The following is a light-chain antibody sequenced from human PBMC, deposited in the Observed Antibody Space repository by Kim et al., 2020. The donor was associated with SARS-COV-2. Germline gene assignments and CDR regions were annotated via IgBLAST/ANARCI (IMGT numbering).Light chain of an antibody. Sequence: ASVGDRVTITCRASQGIRNDLGCYQQKPGKSPKLLIYAASSLQSGVPSRFSGCGSGTDFTLTISSLQPEDFATYYCLQDYNYPRTFGQGTKVDIK. CDR1: QGIRND. CDR2: AAS. CDR3: LQDYNYPRT. J-gene: IGKJ1*01. V-gene: IGKV1-6*01.